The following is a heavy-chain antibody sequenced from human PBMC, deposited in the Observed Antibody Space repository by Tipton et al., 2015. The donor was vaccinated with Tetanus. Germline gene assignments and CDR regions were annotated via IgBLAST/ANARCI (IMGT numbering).Heavy chain of an antibody. CDR1: GFTFSSSG. D-gene: IGHD4-17*01. CDR3: AAVPYGDSRYYFDY. CDR2: IVVGSGNT. J-gene: IGHJ4*02. V-gene: IGHV1-58*01. Sequence: QSGAEVKKPGTSVKVSCKASGFTFSSSGVQWVRQARGQRLGWIGWIVVGSGNTNYAQKFQERVTITRDMSTSTAYMELSSLRSEDTAVYYCAAVPYGDSRYYFDYWGQGTLVTVSS.